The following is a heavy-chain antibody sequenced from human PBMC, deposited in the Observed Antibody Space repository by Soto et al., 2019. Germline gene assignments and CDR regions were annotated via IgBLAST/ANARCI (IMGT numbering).Heavy chain of an antibody. CDR2: ISWNSGSI. J-gene: IGHJ4*02. V-gene: IGHV3-9*01. CDR1: GFTFDDYA. Sequence: GGSLRLSCAASGFTFDDYAMHWVRQAPGKGLEWVSGISWNSGSIGYADSVKGRFTISRDNAKNSLYLQMNSLRAEDTALYYCAKDVLRGPNYDILTTPGVAFDYWGQGTLVTVSS. D-gene: IGHD3-9*01. CDR3: AKDVLRGPNYDILTTPGVAFDY.